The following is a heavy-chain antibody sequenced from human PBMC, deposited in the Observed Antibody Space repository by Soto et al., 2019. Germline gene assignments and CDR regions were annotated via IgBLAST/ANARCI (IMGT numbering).Heavy chain of an antibody. V-gene: IGHV4-31*03. J-gene: IGHJ4*01. CDR2: IYYSGST. CDR1: GGSISSGGYY. CDR3: TRDRRGDEDSSGYYLRYFDN. Sequence: PSETLSLTCTVSGGSISSGGYYWSWIRQHPGKGLEWIGYIYYSGSTYYNPSLKSRVTISVDTSKNQFSLKLSSVTAADTAVYYCTRDRRGDEDSSGYYLRYFDNWGPETLLTVFS. D-gene: IGHD3-22*01.